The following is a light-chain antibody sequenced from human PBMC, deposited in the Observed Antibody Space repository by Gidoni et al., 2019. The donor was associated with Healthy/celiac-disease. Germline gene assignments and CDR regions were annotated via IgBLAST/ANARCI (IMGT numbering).Light chain of an antibody. Sequence: ELVMPQPPATLSVSPGERATLSCRASQIVSSNLAWYQQKPGQAPRLLIYGASTRATGIPARFSGSGSGTEFTLTISSLQSEDFAVYYCQQYNNWPPYTFGQGTKLEIK. CDR1: QIVSSN. J-gene: IGKJ2*01. V-gene: IGKV3-15*01. CDR2: GAS. CDR3: QQYNNWPPYT.